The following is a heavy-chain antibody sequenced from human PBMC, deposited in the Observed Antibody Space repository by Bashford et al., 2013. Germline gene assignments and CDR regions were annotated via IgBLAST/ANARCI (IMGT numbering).Heavy chain of an antibody. J-gene: IGHJ4*02. D-gene: IGHD5-24*01. CDR1: GSFSGYV. Sequence: SVDPVPHLRCLCGSFSGYVLELDPPAPRKGLEWIGEINHSGSTNYIPSLKSRVTMSLDKSKNQFSLSLSSVTAADTAVYYCADGPAGFWGQGTLVTVSS. CDR2: INHSGST. CDR3: ADGPAGF. V-gene: IGHV4-34*01.